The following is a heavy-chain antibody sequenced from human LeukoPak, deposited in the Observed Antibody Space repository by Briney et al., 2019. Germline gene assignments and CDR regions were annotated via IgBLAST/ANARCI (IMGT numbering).Heavy chain of an antibody. CDR2: ISGSGGST. Sequence: GGSLRLSCAASGFTFSSYAMSWVRPAPGKGLEWVSAISGSGGSTYYADSVKGRFTISRDNSKNTLYLQMNSPRAEDTAVYYCAKYRSSWNGDFDYWGQGTLVTVSS. CDR3: AKYRSSWNGDFDY. V-gene: IGHV3-23*01. J-gene: IGHJ4*02. D-gene: IGHD6-13*01. CDR1: GFTFSSYA.